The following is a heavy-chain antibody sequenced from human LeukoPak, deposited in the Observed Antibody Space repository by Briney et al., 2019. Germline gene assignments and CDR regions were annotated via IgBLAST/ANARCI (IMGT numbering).Heavy chain of an antibody. CDR1: GFTFSSYS. J-gene: IGHJ4*02. CDR2: ISSSGSTI. CDR3: ARDLEAWVFDY. V-gene: IGHV3-48*04. Sequence: PGGSLRLSCAASGFTFSSYSMNWVRQAPGKGLEWVSYISSSGSTIYYADSVKGRFTISRDNAKNSLYLQMNSLRAEDTAVYYCARDLEAWVFDYWGQGTLVTVSS. D-gene: IGHD2-21*01.